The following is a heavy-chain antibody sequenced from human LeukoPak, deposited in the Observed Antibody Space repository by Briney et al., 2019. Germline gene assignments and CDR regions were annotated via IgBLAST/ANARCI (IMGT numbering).Heavy chain of an antibody. V-gene: IGHV1-69*05. Sequence: ASVKVSCKASGGTFSSYAISWVRQAPGQGLEWMGGIIPIFGTANYAQKFRGRVTITTDESTSTAYMELSSLRSEDTAVYYCARGSYGSYYFDYWGQGTLVTVSS. D-gene: IGHD5-18*01. CDR2: IIPIFGTA. CDR1: GGTFSSYA. CDR3: ARGSYGSYYFDY. J-gene: IGHJ4*02.